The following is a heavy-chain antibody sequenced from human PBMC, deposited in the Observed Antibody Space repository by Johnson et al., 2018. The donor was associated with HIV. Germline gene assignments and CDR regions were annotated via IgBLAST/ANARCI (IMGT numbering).Heavy chain of an antibody. CDR1: GFTFDDYG. CDR3: AREGSGGDIVVVPAARGAFDI. V-gene: IGHV3-20*04. J-gene: IGHJ3*02. D-gene: IGHD2-2*01. CDR2: ISWNSGSI. Sequence: VQLVESGGGVVRPGGSLRLSCAASGFTFDDYGMSWVRQAPGKGLEWVSGISWNSGSIGYADSVKGRFTISRDNAKNSLYLQMNSLRAEDTALYYCAREGSGGDIVVVPAARGAFDIWGQGTMVTVSS.